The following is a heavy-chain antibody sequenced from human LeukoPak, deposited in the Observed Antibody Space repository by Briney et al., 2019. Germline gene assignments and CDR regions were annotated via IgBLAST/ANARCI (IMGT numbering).Heavy chain of an antibody. Sequence: SETLSLTCTVSGGSISSYYWSWIRQPAGKGLEWIGRIYTSGSTNYNPSLKSRVTMSVDTSKNQFSLKLSSVTAADTAVYYCARERQLVPNNRFDPWGQGTLVTVSS. V-gene: IGHV4-4*07. J-gene: IGHJ5*02. D-gene: IGHD6-6*01. CDR2: IYTSGST. CDR1: GGSISSYY. CDR3: ARERQLVPNNRFDP.